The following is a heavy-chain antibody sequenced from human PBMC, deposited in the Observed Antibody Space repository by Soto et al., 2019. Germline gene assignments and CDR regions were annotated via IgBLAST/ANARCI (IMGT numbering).Heavy chain of an antibody. J-gene: IGHJ4*02. D-gene: IGHD3-22*01. V-gene: IGHV4-59*01. CDR2: IYHSGST. CDR1: GGSISSYY. Sequence: SETLSLTCTVSGGSISSYYGSRIRQPPGKGLEWIGYIYHSGSTNYNPSLKSRVTISVGTSKNQFSLKLTSVTAADTAVYYCARVGYYDSSGYYYFDYWGQGTLVTVSS. CDR3: ARVGYYDSSGYYYFDY.